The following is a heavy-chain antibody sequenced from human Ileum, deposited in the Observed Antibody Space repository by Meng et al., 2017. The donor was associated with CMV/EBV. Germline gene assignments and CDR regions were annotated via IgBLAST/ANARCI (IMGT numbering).Heavy chain of an antibody. J-gene: IGHJ4*02. Sequence: GESLKISCATSGFTFSSYAMHWVRQAPGKGLEWLAYIQHDGSDKYYADSMGGRFIVSRDNSKNTLYLEMINLRGEDTAVYYCAKHDYNNHLDYWGQGTRVT. CDR1: GFTFSSYA. D-gene: IGHD4-11*01. CDR3: AKHDYNNHLDY. CDR2: IQHDGSDK. V-gene: IGHV3-30*02.